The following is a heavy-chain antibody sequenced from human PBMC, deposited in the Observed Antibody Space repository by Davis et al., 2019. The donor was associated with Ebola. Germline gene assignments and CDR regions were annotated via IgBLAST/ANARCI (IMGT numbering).Heavy chain of an antibody. D-gene: IGHD1-1*01. V-gene: IGHV3-23*01. J-gene: IGHJ4*02. CDR1: GFTFSSYT. CDR2: ISDRSEHT. Sequence: GSLRLSCAASGFTFSSYTLNWVRQAPGKGLEWVSTISDRSEHTHYADSVKGRFTISRDDSKNTVFLHMNSLRAEDTAIYYCTTRLRHHFDYWGQGTLVTVSS. CDR3: TTRLRHHFDY.